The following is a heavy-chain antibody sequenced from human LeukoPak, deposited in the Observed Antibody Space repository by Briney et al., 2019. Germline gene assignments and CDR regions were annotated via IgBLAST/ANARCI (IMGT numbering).Heavy chain of an antibody. V-gene: IGHV4-59*11. Sequence: PSETLSLTCTVSGGSISSHYWSWIRQPPGKGLEGIGYTYYSGSTNYNPSLQSRVTISIDTSKILFSLKLSSVTAADTAVYSCARGGSGWDWYFDLWGRGTLVTVSS. CDR2: TYYSGST. CDR3: ARGGSGWDWYFDL. D-gene: IGHD6-19*01. J-gene: IGHJ2*01. CDR1: GGSISSHY.